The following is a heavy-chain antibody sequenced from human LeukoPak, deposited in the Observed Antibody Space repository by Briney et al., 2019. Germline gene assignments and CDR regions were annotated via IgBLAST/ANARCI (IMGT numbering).Heavy chain of an antibody. Sequence: SQTLSLTCAISGDSVSSNSAAWNWIRQSPSRGLEWLGRTYYRSKWYNDYAVSVKSRITINPDTSKNQFSLQLNSVTPEDTAVYYCARDYTIGAIAVAGTYYMDVWGKGTTVTVSS. J-gene: IGHJ6*03. D-gene: IGHD6-19*01. CDR3: ARDYTIGAIAVAGTYYMDV. V-gene: IGHV6-1*01. CDR2: TYYRSKWYN. CDR1: GDSVSSNSAA.